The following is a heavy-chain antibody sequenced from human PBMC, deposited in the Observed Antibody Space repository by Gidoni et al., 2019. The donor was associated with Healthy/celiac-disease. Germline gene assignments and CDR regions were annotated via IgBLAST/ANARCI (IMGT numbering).Heavy chain of an antibody. V-gene: IGHV2-5*02. CDR2: IYWDDDK. CDR3: AHVHWLPWNSRHKPYYYYYMDV. J-gene: IGHJ6*03. Sequence: QITLKESGPTLVKPTQTLTLTCTFSGFSLSTSGVGVVWIRQPPGKALEWLALIYWDDDKRYIPSLKSRLTITKDTSKNQVVLTMTNMDPVDTATYYCAHVHWLPWNSRHKPYYYYYMDVWGKGTTVTVSS. D-gene: IGHD1-7*01. CDR1: GFSLSTSGVG.